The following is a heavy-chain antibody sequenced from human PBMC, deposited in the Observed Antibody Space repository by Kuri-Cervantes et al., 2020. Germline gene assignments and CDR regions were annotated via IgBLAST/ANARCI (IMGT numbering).Heavy chain of an antibody. CDR1: GYSISSGYY. V-gene: IGHV4-38-2*01. CDR3: ASSGRDNFWSGYGVGGYYYYYMDV. J-gene: IGHJ6*03. D-gene: IGHD3-3*01. CDR2: IYHSGST. Sequence: SETLSLTCAVSGYSISSGYYWGWIRQPPGKGLEWIGSIYHSGSTYHNPSLKSRVTISVDTSKNQFSLKLSSVTAADTAVYYCASSGRDNFWSGYGVGGYYYYYMDVWGKGTTVTVSS.